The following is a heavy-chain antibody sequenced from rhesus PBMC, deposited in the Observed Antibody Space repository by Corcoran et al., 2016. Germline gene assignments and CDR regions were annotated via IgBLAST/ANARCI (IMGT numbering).Heavy chain of an antibody. J-gene: IGHJ4*01. CDR2: IYGGVSSP. V-gene: IGHV4-169*02. CDR3: ATGQLVNYFDF. CDR1: GGSISSSY. D-gene: IGHD6-13*01. Sequence: QLQLQESGPGLVKPSETLSVSCAVSGGSISSSYWSWTRQAPGKGLEWIGYIYGGVSSPNSDPSLKSRVTLSVDTSKNQFSLKLSSVTAADTAVYYCATGQLVNYFDFWGQGVLVTVSS.